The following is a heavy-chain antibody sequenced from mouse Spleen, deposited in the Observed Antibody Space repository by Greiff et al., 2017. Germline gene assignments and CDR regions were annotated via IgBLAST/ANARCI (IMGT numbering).Heavy chain of an antibody. CDR3: ARDQSYYGNPSFAY. V-gene: IGHV3-6*02. CDR2: ISYDGSN. J-gene: IGHJ3*01. Sequence: EVKLMESGPGLVKPSQSLSLTCSVTGYSITSGYYWNWIRQFPGNKLEWMGYISYDGSNNYNPSLKNRISITRDTSKNQFFLKLNSVTTEDTATYYCARDQSYYGNPSFAYWGQGTLVTVSA. D-gene: IGHD2-10*01. CDR1: GYSITSGYY.